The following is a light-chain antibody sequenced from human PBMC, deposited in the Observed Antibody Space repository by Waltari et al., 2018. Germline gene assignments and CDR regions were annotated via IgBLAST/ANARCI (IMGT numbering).Light chain of an antibody. J-gene: IGLJ3*02. CDR1: SRDIGNYNL. CDR2: DVD. V-gene: IGLV2-23*02. CDR3: CSYAGSAVSV. Sequence: QSALTQTATVSGSPGQSITISCSGASRDIGNYNLVPWYQQHPGKAPTIIVYDVDKRPSVVSNRFSGSKSGNTAFLTIAGLQTADDADYYCCSYAGSAVSVFGGGTKLTVL.